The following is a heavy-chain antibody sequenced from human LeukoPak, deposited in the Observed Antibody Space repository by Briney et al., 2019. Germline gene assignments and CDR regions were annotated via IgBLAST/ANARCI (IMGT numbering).Heavy chain of an antibody. D-gene: IGHD2-2*01. V-gene: IGHV3-20*04. Sequence: GGSLGLSCTASGFAFDEHGMSWVRQVPGKGLEWVSGINWGGGSTGYADPLRGRFTIFRDNAKNSLYLQMDSLRAEDTALYYCARAPITSPFYFDYWGQGTLVTVSS. J-gene: IGHJ4*02. CDR2: INWGGGST. CDR1: GFAFDEHG. CDR3: ARAPITSPFYFDY.